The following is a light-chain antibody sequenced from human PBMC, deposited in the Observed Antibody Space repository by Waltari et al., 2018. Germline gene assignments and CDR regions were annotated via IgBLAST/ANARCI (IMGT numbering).Light chain of an antibody. CDR2: DVS. Sequence: QSALTQPASVSGSPGQSITISCTGTSSDVGGYNYVSWYQQHPAKAPKLMIYDVSSRPSGVSNRFSGSKSGNTASLTISGLQAVDEADYYCSSYTSSSTLVFGGGTKLTVL. CDR3: SSYTSSSTLV. J-gene: IGLJ2*01. CDR1: SSDVGGYNY. V-gene: IGLV2-14*01.